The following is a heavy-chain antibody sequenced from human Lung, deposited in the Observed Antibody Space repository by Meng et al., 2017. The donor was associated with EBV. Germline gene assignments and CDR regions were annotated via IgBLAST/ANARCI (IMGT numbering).Heavy chain of an antibody. CDR1: GFSLSTSEVG. CDR2: IYWDDDK. CDR3: ALFTRSWFDP. V-gene: IGHV2-5*02. Sequence: ITLTESGPTLVKPPQTLTLTCTFSGFSLSTSEVGVGWIRQPPGKALEWLAVIYWDDDKRYSPSLKSRLTITKDTSKNQVVLTLTNMDPVDTATYYCALFTRSWFDPWGQGTLVTVSS. J-gene: IGHJ5*02. D-gene: IGHD2-2*01.